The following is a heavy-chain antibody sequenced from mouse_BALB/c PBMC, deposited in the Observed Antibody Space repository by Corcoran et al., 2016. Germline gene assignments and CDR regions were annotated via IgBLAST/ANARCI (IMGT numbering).Heavy chain of an antibody. D-gene: IGHD2-14*01. Sequence: EVQLQQSGPDLVKPGASVKISCKASGYTFTDYNMHWVKQSHGKSLAWIGYIYPYNGGTGYNQKFKGKATLTVDNSSSTAYMELRSLTSEDSAVYYCARRDYRYDGYAMDYWGQGTSVTVSS. CDR1: GYTFTDYN. CDR3: ARRDYRYDGYAMDY. J-gene: IGHJ4*01. CDR2: IYPYNGGT. V-gene: IGHV1S29*02.